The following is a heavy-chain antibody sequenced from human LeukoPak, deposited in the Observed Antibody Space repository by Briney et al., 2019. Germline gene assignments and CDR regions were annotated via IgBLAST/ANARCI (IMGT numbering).Heavy chain of an antibody. CDR1: GYSFTSYW. CDR3: ARRSSIATRLFDY. Sequence: GESLKISCKGSGYSFTSYWIGWVRQMPGKGLEWMGIIYPGDSDTIYSPSFQGQVTISADNSISTAYLQWSSLKASDTAIYYCARRSSIATRLFDYWGQGTLVTVSS. CDR2: IYPGDSDT. J-gene: IGHJ4*02. D-gene: IGHD6-6*01. V-gene: IGHV5-51*01.